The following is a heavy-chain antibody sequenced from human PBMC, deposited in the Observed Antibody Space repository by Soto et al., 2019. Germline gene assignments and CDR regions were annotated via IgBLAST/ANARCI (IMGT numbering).Heavy chain of an antibody. Sequence: QVQLQESGPGLVKPSQTLSLTCTVSGGSINSGSYYWTWIRQHPGKGLEWIGCIYYSGTTYSNPSTKSRLSISEDRSKNQFSLKLNSVTAAAAAVYFRARNSRFRGDRGGYYYYAMDVWGQGTTVTVSS. V-gene: IGHV4-31*03. CDR1: GGSINSGSYY. J-gene: IGHJ6*02. CDR2: IYYSGTT. D-gene: IGHD2-21*02. CDR3: ARNSRFRGDRGGYYYYAMDV.